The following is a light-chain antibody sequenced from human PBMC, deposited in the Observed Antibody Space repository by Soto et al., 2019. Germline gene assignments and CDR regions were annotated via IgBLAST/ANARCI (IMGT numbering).Light chain of an antibody. J-gene: IGLJ2*01. CDR1: SSDVGGYNY. CDR3: SSYTISSTLVV. CDR2: EVS. Sequence: QSALTQPASVSGSPGQSITISCTGTSSDVGGYNYVSWYQQHPGKAPKLMIYEVSNRPSGVSNRFSGSKSVNTASLTISGLQAEDEADYYCSSYTISSTLVVFGGGTQLTVL. V-gene: IGLV2-14*01.